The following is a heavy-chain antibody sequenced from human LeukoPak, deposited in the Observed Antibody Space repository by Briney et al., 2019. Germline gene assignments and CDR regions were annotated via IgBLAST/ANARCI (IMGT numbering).Heavy chain of an antibody. CDR2: IDYRGST. D-gene: IGHD5-18*01. CDR1: GGSISTYY. J-gene: IGHJ3*02. Sequence: PSETLSLTCTVSGGSISTYYWSWIRQPPGKGLEWIAYIDYRGSTTYNPFLRSRVTISVDTSRKQFSLKLSSVTAADTAVYYCARSRSGYSYDHAAFEIWGQGTVVTVSS. CDR3: ARSRSGYSYDHAAFEI. V-gene: IGHV4-59*01.